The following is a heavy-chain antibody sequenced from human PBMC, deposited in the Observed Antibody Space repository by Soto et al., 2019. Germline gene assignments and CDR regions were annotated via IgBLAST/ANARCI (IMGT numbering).Heavy chain of an antibody. J-gene: IGHJ6*02. CDR1: GFTFSTYG. CDR2: ISYDGTNK. D-gene: IGHD6-19*01. CDR3: AEDSGSGWSYYGMDV. V-gene: IGHV3-30*18. Sequence: GGSLRLSCAASGFTFSTYGMHWVRQAPGKGLQWVAVISYDGTNKYYGDSVKGRFTISRDNSKNTVYLQMNSLRGEDTAVSHCAEDSGSGWSYYGMDVADRGTT.